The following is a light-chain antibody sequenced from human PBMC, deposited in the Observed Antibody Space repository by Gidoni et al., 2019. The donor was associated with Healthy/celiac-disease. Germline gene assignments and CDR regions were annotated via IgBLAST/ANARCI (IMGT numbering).Light chain of an antibody. CDR1: QSVSSSY. Sequence: EIVLTQSPGTLSLSPGERATLSCRASQSVSSSYLARYQQKPGQAPRLLIYGASSRATGIPDRFSGSGSGTDFTLTISRLEPEDFAVYYCQQYGSSPPTFXXXTKLEIK. V-gene: IGKV3-20*01. CDR3: QQYGSSPPT. CDR2: GAS. J-gene: IGKJ2*01.